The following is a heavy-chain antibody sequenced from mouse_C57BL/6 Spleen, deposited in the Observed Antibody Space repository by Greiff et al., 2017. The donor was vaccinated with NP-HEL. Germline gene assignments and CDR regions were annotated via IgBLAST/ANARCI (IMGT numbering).Heavy chain of an antibody. CDR1: GYTFTDYE. J-gene: IGHJ3*01. Sequence: QVQLQQSGAELVRPGASVTLSCKASGYTFTDYEMHWVKQTPVPGLEWIGAIDPETGGTAYNQKFKGKAILTADKSSSTAYMELRSLTSEDSAVYYCTRLDDYDVGFAYWGQGTLVTVSA. CDR3: TRLDDYDVGFAY. V-gene: IGHV1-15*01. D-gene: IGHD2-4*01. CDR2: IDPETGGT.